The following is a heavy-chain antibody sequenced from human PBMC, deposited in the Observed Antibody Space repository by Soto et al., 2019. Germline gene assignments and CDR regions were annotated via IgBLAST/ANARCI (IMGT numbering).Heavy chain of an antibody. J-gene: IGHJ2*01. D-gene: IGHD1-1*01. CDR1: GVSINTGGRF. CDR2: IYYTGNT. CDR3: TMALRPTGIPRYWYFDL. Sequence: QVQLQESGPGLVKPSQTLSLTCTVSGVSINTGGRFWSWVRQLPGKGLEWIGYIYYTGNTGYNPSLQSRLTISVDTSKNQFSLNLRSVTAADTALYYCTMALRPTGIPRYWYFDLWGRGTLVTVSS. V-gene: IGHV4-31*03.